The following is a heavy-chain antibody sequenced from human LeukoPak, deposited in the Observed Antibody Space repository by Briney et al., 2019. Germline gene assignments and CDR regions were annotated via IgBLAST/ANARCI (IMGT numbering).Heavy chain of an antibody. J-gene: IGHJ4*02. V-gene: IGHV3-9*01. Sequence: PGRSLRLSCAASGFTFDDYAMHWVRQAPGKGLEWVSGISWNSGSIGYADSVKGRFTISRDNAKNSLYLQMNSLRAEDTALYYCAKGKRYFDRLPLDYWGQGTLVTVSS. CDR2: ISWNSGSI. CDR3: AKGKRYFDRLPLDY. D-gene: IGHD3-9*01. CDR1: GFTFDDYA.